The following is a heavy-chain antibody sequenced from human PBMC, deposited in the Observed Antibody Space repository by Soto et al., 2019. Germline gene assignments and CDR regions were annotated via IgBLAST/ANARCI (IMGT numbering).Heavy chain of an antibody. Sequence: GASVKVSCKASGGTFSSYAISWVRQAPGQGLEWMGGITPIFGTANYAQKFQGRVTITADESTSTAYMELSSLRSEDTAVYYCASSDCSGGSCYPGARGVFDYWGQGTLVTVSS. CDR2: ITPIFGTA. D-gene: IGHD2-15*01. CDR1: GGTFSSYA. J-gene: IGHJ4*02. CDR3: ASSDCSGGSCYPGARGVFDY. V-gene: IGHV1-69*13.